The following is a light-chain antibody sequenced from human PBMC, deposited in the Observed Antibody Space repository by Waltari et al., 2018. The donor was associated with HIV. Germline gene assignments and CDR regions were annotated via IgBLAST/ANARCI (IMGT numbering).Light chain of an antibody. V-gene: IGLV1-40*01. CDR2: GNN. J-gene: IGLJ2*01. Sequence: QSVLTPPPSVSGAPGQRVTISCTGRSSNTGPGVHVHWYQQLPATAPKLLLYGNNNRPSGVPDRFSGSKSGTSASLAITGLQAEDDADYYCQSYDTSLSGPVFGGGTKLTVL. CDR3: QSYDTSLSGPV. CDR1: SSNTGPGVH.